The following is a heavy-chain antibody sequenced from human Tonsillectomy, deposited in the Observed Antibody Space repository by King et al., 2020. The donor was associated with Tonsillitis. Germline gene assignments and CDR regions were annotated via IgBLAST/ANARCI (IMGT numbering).Heavy chain of an antibody. CDR1: GGSISRGAFY. CDR2: IFYSGGT. CDR3: AKGVATPGTGMVWFDP. V-gene: IGHV4-31*01. J-gene: IGHJ5*02. D-gene: IGHD6-13*01. Sequence: QLQESGPGLVKPSQTLSLTCTVSGGSISRGAFYWGWIRQHPGKCLEWIGYIFYSGGTYYNPPFNSLVPISVDSSKNHFSLKLSSVTAADTAVYFCAKGVATPGTGMVWFDPWGQGTLVTVSS.